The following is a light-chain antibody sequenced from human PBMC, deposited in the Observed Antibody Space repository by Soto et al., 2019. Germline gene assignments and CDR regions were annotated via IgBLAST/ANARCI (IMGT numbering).Light chain of an antibody. CDR3: SQDGSSPLYT. Sequence: EIVLTQSPGTLSLSPGDRATLSCRASQSVSSSDFAWYQQKAAQAPRLLIYGASSRATGIPDRFSGSGCGKDFTPTLRRPEPEDFAVDYFSQDGSSPLYTFGQGTKLEI. CDR1: QSVSSSD. CDR2: GAS. J-gene: IGKJ2*01. V-gene: IGKV3-20*01.